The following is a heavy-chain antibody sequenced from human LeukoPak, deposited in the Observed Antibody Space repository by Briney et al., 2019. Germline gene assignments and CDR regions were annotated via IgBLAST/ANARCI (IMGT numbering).Heavy chain of an antibody. V-gene: IGHV4-34*01. Sequence: SETLSLTCAVYGGSFSGYYWSWIRQPPGKGLEWIGEINHSGSTNYNPSLKSRVTISVDTSKNQFSLKLSSVTAADTAVYYCARAPSNSSGNYGVDYWGEGTLVTVSS. J-gene: IGHJ4*02. CDR1: GGSFSGYY. D-gene: IGHD3-22*01. CDR2: INHSGST. CDR3: ARAPSNSSGNYGVDY.